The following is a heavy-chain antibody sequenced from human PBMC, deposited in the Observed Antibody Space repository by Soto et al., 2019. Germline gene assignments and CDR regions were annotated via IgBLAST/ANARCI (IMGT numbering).Heavy chain of an antibody. J-gene: IGHJ5*02. CDR3: ARDSGYCSGGSCYAFNWFDP. V-gene: IGHV3-30-3*01. D-gene: IGHD2-15*01. Sequence: PGGSLRLSCAASGFTFSSYAMHWVRQAPGKGLERVAVISYDGSNKYYADSVKGRFTISRDNSKNTLYLQMNSLRAEDTAVYYCARDSGYCSGGSCYAFNWFDPWGQGTLVTVSS. CDR2: ISYDGSNK. CDR1: GFTFSSYA.